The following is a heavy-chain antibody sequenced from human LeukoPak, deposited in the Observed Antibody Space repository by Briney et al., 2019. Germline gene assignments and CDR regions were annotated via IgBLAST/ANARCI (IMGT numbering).Heavy chain of an antibody. CDR1: GFPFSNYA. V-gene: IGHV3-33*01. J-gene: IGHJ6*02. CDR2: IWYDGSDK. D-gene: IGHD2-8*01. CDR3: ARGPERTGVGTRYYYDMDV. Sequence: GGSLRLSCAASGFPFSNYAMHWVRQDPGKGLEWVAVIWYDGSDKYYGESLKGRFTISRDNSKNTLYLQMNSLRAEDTAVYYCARGPERTGVGTRYYYDMDVWGQGTTVTVSS.